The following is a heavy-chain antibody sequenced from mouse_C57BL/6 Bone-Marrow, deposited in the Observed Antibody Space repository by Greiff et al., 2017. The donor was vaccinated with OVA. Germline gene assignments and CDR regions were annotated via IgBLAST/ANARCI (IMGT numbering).Heavy chain of an antibody. D-gene: IGHD1-1*01. J-gene: IGHJ3*01. CDR2: IHPSDSDT. CDR1: GYTFTSYW. CDR3: AMTLHYYGSSPCAY. Sequence: VQLQQSGADLVKPGASVKVSCKASGYTFTSYWMHWVKQRPGPGLEWIGRIHPSDSDTNYNQKFKGKATLTVDKSSSTAYMQLSSLTSEDSAVYDCAMTLHYYGSSPCAYWGQGTLVTVSA. V-gene: IGHV1-74*01.